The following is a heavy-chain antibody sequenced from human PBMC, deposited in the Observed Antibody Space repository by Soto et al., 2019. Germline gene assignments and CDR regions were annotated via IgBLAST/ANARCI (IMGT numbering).Heavy chain of an antibody. J-gene: IGHJ4*02. CDR1: GYTFTSYD. D-gene: IGHD2-2*01. CDR3: ARARTTLSTNDY. CDR2: MNPNSGDT. Sequence: ASVKVSCKASGYTFTSYDMNWARQAPGQGLEWMGWMNPNSGDTGYAQKFQGRVTMTMITSINTAYMELSNLKSEDTAVYYCARARTTLSTNDYWGQGTLVTVSS. V-gene: IGHV1-8*01.